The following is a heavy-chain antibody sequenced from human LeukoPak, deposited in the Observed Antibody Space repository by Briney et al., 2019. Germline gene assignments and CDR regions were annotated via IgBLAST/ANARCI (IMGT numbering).Heavy chain of an antibody. CDR3: ASPGGYCSGGSCPPAY. Sequence: PGESLKISCKGSGYSFTSYWIGWVRQMPGKGLEWMGIIYPGDSDTRYSPSFQGQVTISADKSISTAYLQWSSLKASDTAMYYCASPGGYCSGGSCPPAYWGQGTLVTVSS. J-gene: IGHJ4*02. V-gene: IGHV5-51*01. CDR1: GYSFTSYW. CDR2: IYPGDSDT. D-gene: IGHD2-15*01.